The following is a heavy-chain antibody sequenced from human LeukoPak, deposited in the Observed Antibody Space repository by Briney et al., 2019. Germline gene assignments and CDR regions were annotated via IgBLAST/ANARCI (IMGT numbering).Heavy chain of an antibody. Sequence: PSETLSLTCTVSGGSISSYYWSWIRQPAGKGLEWIGRIYTSGSTTYNPSLKSRVTMSVDTSKNQFSLKLSSVTAADTAVYYCARDGRIAVAGTFGYYYYYMDVWGKGTTVTISS. D-gene: IGHD6-19*01. CDR1: GGSISSYY. CDR2: IYTSGST. CDR3: ARDGRIAVAGTFGYYYYYMDV. V-gene: IGHV4-4*07. J-gene: IGHJ6*03.